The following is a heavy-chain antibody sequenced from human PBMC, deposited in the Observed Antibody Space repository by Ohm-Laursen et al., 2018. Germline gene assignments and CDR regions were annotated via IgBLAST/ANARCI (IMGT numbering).Heavy chain of an antibody. CDR3: AKNLVAAVDGMDV. D-gene: IGHD2-2*01. V-gene: IGHV3-23*01. J-gene: IGHJ6*02. Sequence: SLRLSCTASGFTFSSYAMSWVRQAPGTGLEWVSAISGSGGSTYYADSVKGRFTISRDTSKNTLYLQMNSLRAEGTAVYYCAKNLVAAVDGMDVWGQGTTVTVSS. CDR1: GFTFSSYA. CDR2: ISGSGGST.